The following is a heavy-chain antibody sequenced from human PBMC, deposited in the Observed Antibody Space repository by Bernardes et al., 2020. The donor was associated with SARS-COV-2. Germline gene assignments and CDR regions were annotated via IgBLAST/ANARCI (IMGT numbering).Heavy chain of an antibody. V-gene: IGHV3-23*01. J-gene: IGHJ4*02. CDR1: GFTFSSYA. CDR2: ISGSGGST. Sequence: GGSLRLSCAASGFTFSSYAMSWVRQAPGKGLEWVSAISGSGGSTYYADSVKGRFTISRDNSKNTLYLQMNSLRAEDTAVYYCAKRPGSPHSDTTGDGGYWGQGTLVTVSS. D-gene: IGHD7-27*01. CDR3: AKRPGSPHSDTTGDGGY.